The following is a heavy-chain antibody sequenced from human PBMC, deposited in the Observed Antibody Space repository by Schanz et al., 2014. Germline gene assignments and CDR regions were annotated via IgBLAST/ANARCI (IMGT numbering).Heavy chain of an antibody. V-gene: IGHV3-7*01. D-gene: IGHD7-27*01. J-gene: IGHJ4*02. CDR1: GFSFSDYW. CDR3: AKYGGELGVSFEY. CDR2: IKQDGSEK. Sequence: EVQLVESEGGLVQPGGSLRLSCAGSGFSFSDYWMGWVRQAPGKGLEWVANIKQDGSEKYYVDSVKGRFTISRDNAKNSLYLQMNSLRPEDTAVYYCAKYGGELGVSFEYWGQGTLVTVSS.